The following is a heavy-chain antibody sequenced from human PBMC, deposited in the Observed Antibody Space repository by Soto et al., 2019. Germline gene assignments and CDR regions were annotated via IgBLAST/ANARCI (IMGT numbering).Heavy chain of an antibody. J-gene: IGHJ4*02. V-gene: IGHV3-21*04. CDR3: VKGGASYTSCWYAN. Sequence: PGGSLRLSCAASGVTFSSYGMNWVRKAPGKGLEWVSSISSSSSYIYYADSVKGRFTISRDNAKNSLYLQMNSLRVEDTALYHCVKGGASYTSCWYANWGQGILVTVSS. CDR1: GVTFSSYG. D-gene: IGHD6-13*01. CDR2: ISSSSSYI.